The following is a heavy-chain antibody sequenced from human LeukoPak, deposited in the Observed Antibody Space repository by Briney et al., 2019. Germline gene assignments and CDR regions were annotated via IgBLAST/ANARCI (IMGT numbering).Heavy chain of an antibody. J-gene: IGHJ4*02. D-gene: IGHD6-19*01. V-gene: IGHV3-23*01. CDR2: ISGSGGST. Sequence: GGSLRLSCAASGFTFSSYGMSWVRQAPGKGLERVSAISGSGGSTYYADSVKGRFTISRDNSKNTLYLQMNSLRAEDTAVYYCARQRWSSGWYFDYWGQGTLVTVSS. CDR3: ARQRWSSGWYFDY. CDR1: GFTFSSYG.